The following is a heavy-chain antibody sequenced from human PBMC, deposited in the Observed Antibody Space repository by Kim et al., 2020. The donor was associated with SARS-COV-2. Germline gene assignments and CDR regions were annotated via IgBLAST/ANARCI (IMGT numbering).Heavy chain of an antibody. CDR3: ARRWEDVVVPAARALPGYYYYYMDV. J-gene: IGHJ6*03. CDR2: INPNSGGT. D-gene: IGHD2-2*01. V-gene: IGHV1-2*02. Sequence: ASVKVSCKASGYTFTGYYMHWVRQAPGQGLEWMGWINPNSGGTNYAQKFQGRVTMTRDTSISTAYMELSRLRSDDTAVYYCARRWEDVVVPAARALPGYYYYYMDVWGKGTTVTVSS. CDR1: GYTFTGYY.